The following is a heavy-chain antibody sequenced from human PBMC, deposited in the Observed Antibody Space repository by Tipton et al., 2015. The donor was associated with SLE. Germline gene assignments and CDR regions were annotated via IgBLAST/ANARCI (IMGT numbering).Heavy chain of an antibody. V-gene: IGHV4-34*01. Sequence: TLSLTCAVYGGSFSGYYWSWFRQPPGKGLEWIGEINHSGSTNYNPSLKSRVTISVDTSKNQFSLKLSSMTAADTAVYYCARRLKIPEYRAFDIWGQGTMVTVSS. J-gene: IGHJ3*02. CDR1: GGSFSGYY. CDR2: INHSGST. D-gene: IGHD6-6*01. CDR3: ARRLKIPEYRAFDI.